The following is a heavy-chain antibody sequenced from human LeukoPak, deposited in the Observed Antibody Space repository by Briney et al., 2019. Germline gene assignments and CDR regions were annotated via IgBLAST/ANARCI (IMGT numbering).Heavy chain of an antibody. CDR1: GGSISSYY. Sequence: PSETLSLTCTVSGGSISSYYWSWILQPPGKGLEWIGYIYYSGSTNYNPSLKSRVTISVDTSKNQFSLKLSSVTAADTAVYYCARAKVVSRGWFDPWGQGTLVTVSS. J-gene: IGHJ5*02. V-gene: IGHV4-59*01. CDR2: IYYSGST. D-gene: IGHD2-15*01. CDR3: ARAKVVSRGWFDP.